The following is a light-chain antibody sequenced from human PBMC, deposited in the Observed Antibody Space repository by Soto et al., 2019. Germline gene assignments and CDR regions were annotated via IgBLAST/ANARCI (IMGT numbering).Light chain of an antibody. CDR2: DAS. V-gene: IGKV1-5*01. CDR1: QSISSW. CDR3: LLHTNSPLP. J-gene: IGKJ5*01. Sequence: DNNMSLFPSTLSASMGDRVTITCRASQSISSWFAWYQQKPGKAPKLLIYDASSLESGFPSRFSGSGSGTEFTLTISSLQPEDFATYYSLLHTNSPLPFGLGTRLEIK.